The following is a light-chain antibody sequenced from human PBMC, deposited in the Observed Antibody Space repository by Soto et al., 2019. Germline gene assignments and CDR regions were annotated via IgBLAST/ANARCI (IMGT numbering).Light chain of an antibody. CDR3: KQYNSYSRT. Sequence: DVQMTQSPSTLSASVGDRVTITCRASQNIDNWLAWYQQKPRKAHKLLIYKASSLESGVQSRFSGSGSGTEFTLTIRSLQPDDFATYYCKQYNSYSRTFGQGTKVDIK. CDR1: QNIDNW. J-gene: IGKJ1*01. CDR2: KAS. V-gene: IGKV1-5*03.